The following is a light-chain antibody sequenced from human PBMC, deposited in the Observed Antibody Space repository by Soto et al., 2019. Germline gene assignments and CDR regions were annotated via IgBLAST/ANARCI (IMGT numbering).Light chain of an antibody. J-gene: IGKJ1*01. CDR3: QQYNNWPPRT. CDR1: QSVSSN. CDR2: GAS. V-gene: IGKV3-15*01. Sequence: EIVMTQSPATLSVSPGERATLSSRASQSVSSNLAWYQQKPGQAPRLLIYGASTRATGIPARFSGSGSGTEFTLTISSLQSEGFAVYYCQQYNNWPPRTFGQGTKVEIK.